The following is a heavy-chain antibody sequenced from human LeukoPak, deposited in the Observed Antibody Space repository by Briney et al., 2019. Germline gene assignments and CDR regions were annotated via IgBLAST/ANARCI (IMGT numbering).Heavy chain of an antibody. D-gene: IGHD6-19*01. CDR3: AKAYHDSGCLIDY. Sequence: PGGSLRLSCAVSGFTFSSHAMTWVRQAPGKGLEWVAAIRGNGATTDYADSVKGRFTISRDNSKSTLYLQMNSLRAEDTAVYYCAKAYHDSGCLIDYWGQGTLVTVSS. V-gene: IGHV3-23*01. J-gene: IGHJ4*02. CDR2: IRGNGATT. CDR1: GFTFSSHA.